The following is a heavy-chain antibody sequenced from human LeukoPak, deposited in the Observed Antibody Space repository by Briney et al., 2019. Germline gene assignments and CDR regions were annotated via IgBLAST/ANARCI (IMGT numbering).Heavy chain of an antibody. V-gene: IGHV3-9*03. J-gene: IGHJ4*02. CDR3: AKGSCGGDCSIDY. CDR2: LSWNSGSI. D-gene: IGHD2-21*02. CDR1: GFSFEDYA. Sequence: GRSLRLSCAASGFSFEDYAMHWVRQAPGKGLEWVSGLSWNSGSIGYAESVKGRFTISRDNAKTSLYLQMNSLRAEDMALYYCAKGSCGGDCSIDYWGQGTLVTVSS.